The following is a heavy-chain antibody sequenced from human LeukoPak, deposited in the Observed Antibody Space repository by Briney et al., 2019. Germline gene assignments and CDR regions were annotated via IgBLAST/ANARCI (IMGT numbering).Heavy chain of an antibody. D-gene: IGHD6-19*01. J-gene: IGHJ4*02. CDR2: LNPNSGGT. Sequence: VKVSCKASGYTFTDYYMHWARQAPGQGLEWMGWLNPNSGGTKYAEKFQGRFTMTRDTSINTAYMELSSLNSDDTAVYYCARGRVSVGDASGWSGWGQGTLVTVSS. CDR1: GYTFTDYY. V-gene: IGHV1-2*02. CDR3: ARGRVSVGDASGWSG.